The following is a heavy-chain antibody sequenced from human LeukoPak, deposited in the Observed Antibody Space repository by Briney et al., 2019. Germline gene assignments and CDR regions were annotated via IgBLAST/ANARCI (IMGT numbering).Heavy chain of an antibody. V-gene: IGHV3-11*01. D-gene: IGHD3-10*01. CDR2: ISGNGGDI. J-gene: IGHJ4*02. Sequence: GGSLRLSCAASGFSFGGHYMSWLRQAPGKGPEWISYISGNGGDIAYADSVKGRFTISRDNAKNSLNLQMNSLRVEDTAVYHCVRHAGRAGGQWGQGALIAVSS. CDR3: VRHAGRAGGQ. CDR1: GFSFGGHY.